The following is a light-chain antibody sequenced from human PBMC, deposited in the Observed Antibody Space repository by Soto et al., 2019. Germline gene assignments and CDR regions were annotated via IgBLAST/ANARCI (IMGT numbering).Light chain of an antibody. CDR2: GAS. V-gene: IGKV3-15*01. J-gene: IGKJ1*01. CDR1: QSLSSSY. CDR3: QQYNNWPPT. Sequence: IVLTQSPGTLSLSPGERATLSCRTSQSLSSSYLAWYQQKPGQAPRLLIYGASTRATGIPARFSGSGSGTEFTLTISSLQSEDFAVYYCQQYNNWPPTFGQGTKVDIK.